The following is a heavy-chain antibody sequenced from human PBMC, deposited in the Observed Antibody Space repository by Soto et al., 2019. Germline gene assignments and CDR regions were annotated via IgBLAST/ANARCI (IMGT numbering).Heavy chain of an antibody. CDR3: ARGYCSGGSCYFGAFDY. D-gene: IGHD2-15*01. CDR1: GGSISSSSYY. Sequence: LSLTCTVSGGSISSSSYYWGWIRQPPGKGLEWIGYIYYSGSTYYNPSLKSRVTISVDTSKNQFALKLSSVTAADTAVYYCARGYCSGGSCYFGAFDYWGQGTLVTVSS. J-gene: IGHJ4*02. CDR2: IYYSGST. V-gene: IGHV4-39*06.